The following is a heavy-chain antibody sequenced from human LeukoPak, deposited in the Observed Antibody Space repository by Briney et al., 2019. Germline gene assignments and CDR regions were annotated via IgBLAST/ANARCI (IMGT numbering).Heavy chain of an antibody. CDR2: INPNNGGT. V-gene: IGHV1-2*02. J-gene: IGHJ4*02. Sequence: ASVKVSCKASGYTFTVHYMHWVRQAPGQGLEWMGCINPNNGGTNYAQKFHGRVTMTRDTSISTAYMELSRLRSDDTAVYYCARGYALYSGRYIDFDYWGQGTLVTVSS. CDR1: GYTFTVHY. CDR3: ARGYALYSGRYIDFDY. D-gene: IGHD1-26*01.